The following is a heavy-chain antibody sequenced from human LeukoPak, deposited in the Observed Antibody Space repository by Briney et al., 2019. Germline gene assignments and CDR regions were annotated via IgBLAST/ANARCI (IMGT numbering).Heavy chain of an antibody. CDR3: ARAATGWLQPDVDY. Sequence: ASVKLTCKASGSTFTGYYMHRVRQAHGQGLEWMGWINPNSGGTNYSQKFQGRVTMTRDTSISTAYMELSRLRSDDTAVYYCARAATGWLQPDVDYWGQGTLVTVSS. CDR2: INPNSGGT. CDR1: GSTFTGYY. D-gene: IGHD6-19*01. J-gene: IGHJ4*02. V-gene: IGHV1-2*02.